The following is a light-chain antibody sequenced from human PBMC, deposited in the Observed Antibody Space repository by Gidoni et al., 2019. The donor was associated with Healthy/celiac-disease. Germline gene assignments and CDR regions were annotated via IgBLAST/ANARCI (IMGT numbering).Light chain of an antibody. J-gene: IGLJ2*01. Sequence: QSALTQPASVSASPVQSITIACTGTSSDVGSYNLVSWYQQHPGKAPKLMIYEGSKRPSGVSNRFSGSKSGNTASLTISGLQAEDEADYYCCSYAGSSTYVVFGGGTKLTVL. CDR3: CSYAGSSTYVV. CDR2: EGS. V-gene: IGLV2-23*01. CDR1: SSDVGSYNL.